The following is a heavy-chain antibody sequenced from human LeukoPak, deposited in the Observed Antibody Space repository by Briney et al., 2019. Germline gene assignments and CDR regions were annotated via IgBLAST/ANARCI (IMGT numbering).Heavy chain of an antibody. CDR1: GFTFDDYG. V-gene: IGHV3-20*04. Sequence: LPGGSLRLSCAASGFTFDDYGMSWVRQAPGKGLEWVSGINWNGGSTGYADSVKGRFTISRDNAKNSLYLQMNSLRAEDTAVYYCARHGWSGWPDYHYYYYMDVWGKGTTVTISS. CDR3: ARHGWSGWPDYHYYYYMDV. J-gene: IGHJ6*03. CDR2: INWNGGST. D-gene: IGHD3-3*01.